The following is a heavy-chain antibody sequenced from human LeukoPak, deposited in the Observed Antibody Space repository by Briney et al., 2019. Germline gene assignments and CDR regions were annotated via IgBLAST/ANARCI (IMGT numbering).Heavy chain of an antibody. J-gene: IGHJ6*02. V-gene: IGHV4-59*01. Sequence: PSETLSLTCTVSGGSTSSYYWSWIRQPPGKGLEWIGYIYYSGSTNYNPSLKSRVTISVDTSKNQFSLKLSSVTAADTAVYYCARDSPQGYDFWSGYYYYGMDVWGQGTTVTVSS. CDR1: GGSTSSYY. D-gene: IGHD3-3*01. CDR3: ARDSPQGYDFWSGYYYYGMDV. CDR2: IYYSGST.